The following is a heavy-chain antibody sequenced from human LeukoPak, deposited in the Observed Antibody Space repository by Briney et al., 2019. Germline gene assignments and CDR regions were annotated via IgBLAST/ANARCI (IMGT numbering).Heavy chain of an antibody. D-gene: IGHD3-3*01. CDR2: IYTSGST. CDR1: GGSISSGSYY. V-gene: IGHV4-61*02. Sequence: PSETLSLTCTVSGGSISSGSYYWSWIRQPAGKGLEWIGRIYTSGSTNYNPSLKSRVTMSVDTSKNQFSLKLSSVTAADTAVYYCARGPYYDFWSGYPFFDYWGQGTLVTVSS. CDR3: ARGPYYDFWSGYPFFDY. J-gene: IGHJ4*02.